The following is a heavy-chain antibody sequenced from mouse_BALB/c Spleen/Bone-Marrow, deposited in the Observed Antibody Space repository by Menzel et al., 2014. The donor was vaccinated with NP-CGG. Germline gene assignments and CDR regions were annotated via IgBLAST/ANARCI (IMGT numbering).Heavy chain of an antibody. V-gene: IGHV7-3*02. CDR3: ARDRGLTYFDH. D-gene: IGHD2-4*01. CDR2: IRNKANGYTT. CDR1: GFTFTDYY. Sequence: EVKVVESGGGLVQPGDSLRLSCATSGFTFTDYYMNWVRQPPGKALEWLGFIRNKANGYTTEYSASVKGRFTISRDNSQSILYLQMNTLRAEDSATYYCARDRGLTYFDHWGQGTTLTVSS. J-gene: IGHJ2*01.